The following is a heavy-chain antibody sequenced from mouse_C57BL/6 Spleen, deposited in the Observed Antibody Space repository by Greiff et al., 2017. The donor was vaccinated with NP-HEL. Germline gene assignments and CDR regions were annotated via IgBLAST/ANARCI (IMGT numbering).Heavy chain of an antibody. CDR3: VGSNYEGFAY. J-gene: IGHJ3*01. V-gene: IGHV10-1*01. CDR1: GFSFNTYA. CDR2: IRSKSTNYAT. D-gene: IGHD2-5*01. Sequence: EVKLVESGGGLVQPKGSLKLSCAASGFSFNTYAMNWVRQAPGKGLEWVARIRSKSTNYATYYADSVKARFTISRDDSESMLYLQMNNFKTEDTAMYYCVGSNYEGFAYWGQGTLVTVSA.